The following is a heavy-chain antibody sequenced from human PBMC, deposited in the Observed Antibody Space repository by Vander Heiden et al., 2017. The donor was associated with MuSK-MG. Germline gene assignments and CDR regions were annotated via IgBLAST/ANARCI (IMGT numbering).Heavy chain of an antibody. V-gene: IGHV7-4-1*02. CDR2: INTNNDNP. J-gene: IGHJ5*02. Sequence: QVQLVQSGSELKNPGASVRVSCKASGYTFTNYAISWVRQAPGQGLEWMGWINTNNDNPTYAQDFTGRFVFSLDTSVSTAYLQISSLKTEDTAVYYCARLVAVAGQNWFDPWGQGTLVTVSS. CDR1: GYTFTNYA. D-gene: IGHD6-19*01. CDR3: ARLVAVAGQNWFDP.